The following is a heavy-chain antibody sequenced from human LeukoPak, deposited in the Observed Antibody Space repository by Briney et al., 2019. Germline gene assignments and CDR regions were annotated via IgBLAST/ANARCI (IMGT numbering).Heavy chain of an antibody. D-gene: IGHD6-19*01. CDR1: GFTVSSNY. V-gene: IGHV3-53*01. CDR2: IYSGGST. J-gene: IGHJ4*02. Sequence: GGSLRLSCAASGFTVSSNYMSWVRQAPGKGLEWVSVIYSGGSTYYADSMKGRFTISRDNSKNTLYLQMNSLRAEDTAVYYCAGQWLPQPIDYWGQGTLVTVSS. CDR3: AGQWLPQPIDY.